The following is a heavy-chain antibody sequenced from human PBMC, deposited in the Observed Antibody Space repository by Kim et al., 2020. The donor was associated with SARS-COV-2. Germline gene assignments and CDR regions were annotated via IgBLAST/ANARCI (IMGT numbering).Heavy chain of an antibody. V-gene: IGHV2-5*01. Sequence: PSLKSRLTITKDTSKNQVVLTMTNMDPVDTATYYCAHRRPDVLLKDAFDIWGQGTMVTVSS. CDR3: AHRRPDVLLKDAFDI. D-gene: IGHD2-21*01. J-gene: IGHJ3*02.